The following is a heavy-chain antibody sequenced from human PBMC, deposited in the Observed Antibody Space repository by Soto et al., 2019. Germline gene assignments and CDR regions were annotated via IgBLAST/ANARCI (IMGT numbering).Heavy chain of an antibody. Sequence: KSSETLSLTCTVSGGSVSSDSYYWSWIRQPPGKGLEWIGYIYYSGSTNYNPSLKSRVTISVDTSKNQFSLKLSSVTAADTAVYYCARGVKGVTMVLVSRAKYGMDVWGQGTTVTVSS. CDR2: IYYSGST. CDR1: GGSVSSDSYY. CDR3: ARGVKGVTMVLVSRAKYGMDV. J-gene: IGHJ6*02. V-gene: IGHV4-61*01. D-gene: IGHD3-10*01.